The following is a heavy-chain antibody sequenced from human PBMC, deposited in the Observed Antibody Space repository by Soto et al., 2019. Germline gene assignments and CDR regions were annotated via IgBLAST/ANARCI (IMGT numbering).Heavy chain of an antibody. CDR1: GYTFTSYD. J-gene: IGHJ5*02. CDR3: ARVVLWFGELVAPQYNWFDP. Sequence: GASVKVSCKASGYTFTSYDINWVRQATGQGLEWMGWMNPNSGNTGYAQKFQGRVTMTRNTSISTAYMELSSLRSEDTAVYYCARVVLWFGELVAPQYNWFDPWGQGTLVTVSS. D-gene: IGHD3-10*01. V-gene: IGHV1-8*01. CDR2: MNPNSGNT.